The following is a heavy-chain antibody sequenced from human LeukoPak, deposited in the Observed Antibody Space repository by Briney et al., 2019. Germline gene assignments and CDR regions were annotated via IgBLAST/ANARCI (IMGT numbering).Heavy chain of an antibody. CDR3: GRRGAGLNWFDP. V-gene: IGHV4-39*01. D-gene: IGHD3/OR15-3a*01. Sequence: SETLSLTCTVSGGSISSTSYYWGWIRQPPGQGLEWIGGINYSGRTFYNPSLKSRVTISVDTSKNQFSLNLTYVTAADTALYFCGRRGAGLNWFDPWGQGTLVTVSS. CDR2: INYSGRT. J-gene: IGHJ5*02. CDR1: GGSISSTSYY.